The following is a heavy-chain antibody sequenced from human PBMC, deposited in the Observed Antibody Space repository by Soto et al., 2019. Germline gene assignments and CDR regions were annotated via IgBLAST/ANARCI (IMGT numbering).Heavy chain of an antibody. D-gene: IGHD2-15*01. CDR1: GFTFSSYA. J-gene: IGHJ4*02. Sequence: GGSLRLSCAASGFTFSSYAMSWVRQAPGKGLEWVSAISGSGGSTYYADSVKGRFTISRDNSKNTLYLQMNSLRAEDTAVYYCAKDRDIVVVVAVNGDPLRGQGTLVTVSS. CDR3: AKDRDIVVVVAVNGDPL. V-gene: IGHV3-23*01. CDR2: ISGSGGST.